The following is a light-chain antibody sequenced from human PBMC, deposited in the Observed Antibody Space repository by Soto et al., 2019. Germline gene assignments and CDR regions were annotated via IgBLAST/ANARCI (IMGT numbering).Light chain of an antibody. CDR1: QSISSW. CDR3: QQYNSYSPWT. J-gene: IGKJ1*01. Sequence: DIQMTQSPSTLSASVGDRATITCRASQSISSWLAWYQQKPGKAPTLLIYDASNLESGVPSRFSGSGSGTEFTPTISSPQADDFATYYCQQYNSYSPWTFGQGTKVEVK. CDR2: DAS. V-gene: IGKV1-5*01.